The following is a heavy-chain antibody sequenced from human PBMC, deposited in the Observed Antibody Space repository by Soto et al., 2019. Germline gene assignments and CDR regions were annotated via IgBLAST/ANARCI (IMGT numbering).Heavy chain of an antibody. V-gene: IGHV1-46*03. CDR2: INPRGGGT. CDR3: GRDSGDYYDESNRTYNAFDK. D-gene: IGHD3-22*01. J-gene: IGHJ3*02. Sequence: QVQLVQSGAEVRKPGASVKVSCKTSGYIFTDHYIQWVRQAPGQGLEWMGMINPRGGGTTYTERFQGRVAMTRDTSTSTVYMELSSLTPEDTAVYYCGRDSGDYYDESNRTYNAFDKLGQGTLVTVSS. CDR1: GYIFTDHY.